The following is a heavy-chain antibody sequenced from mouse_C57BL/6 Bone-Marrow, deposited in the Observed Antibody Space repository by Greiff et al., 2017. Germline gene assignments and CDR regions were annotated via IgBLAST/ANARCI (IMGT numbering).Heavy chain of an antibody. V-gene: IGHV1-82*01. D-gene: IGHD1-1*01. CDR1: GYAFSSSW. CDR2: IYPGDGDT. J-gene: IGHJ2*01. Sequence: VQLQQSGPELVKPGASVKISCKASGYAFSSSWMNWVKQRPGKGLEWIGRIYPGDGDTNYNGKFKGKATLTADKSSSTAYMQLSSLTSEDSAVCFCARCEYGSSCDYFDEGGQGTTLTVSS. CDR3: ARCEYGSSCDYFDE.